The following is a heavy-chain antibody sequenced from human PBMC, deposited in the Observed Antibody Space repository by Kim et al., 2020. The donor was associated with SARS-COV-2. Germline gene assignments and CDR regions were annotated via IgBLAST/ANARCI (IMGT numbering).Heavy chain of an antibody. CDR2: ISSSSSSYI. CDR3: ARDWVAHSGNDYYYYYGMDV. CDR1: GFTFSSYS. D-gene: IGHD5-12*01. V-gene: IGHV3-21*01. J-gene: IGHJ6*02. Sequence: GGSLRLSCAASGFTFSSYSMNWVRQAPGKGLEWVSFISSSSSSYIYYADSVKGRFTISRDNAKNSMYLQMNSLRGEDTAVYYCARDWVAHSGNDYYYYYGMDVWGQGTTVTVSS.